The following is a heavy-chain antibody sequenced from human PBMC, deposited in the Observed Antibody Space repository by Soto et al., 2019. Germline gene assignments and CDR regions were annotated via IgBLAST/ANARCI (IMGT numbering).Heavy chain of an antibody. CDR1: GFTFSSYG. CDR3: TRDGRIPRVRVVPYDAFDI. Sequence: GGSLRLSCVASGFTFSSYGMHWVRQAPGKGLECVAVIWYDGNNKYYADSVKGRFTISRDNSKNTLYLQMNSLRVEDTAVYYCTRDGRIPRVRVVPYDAFDIWGQGTMVTVSS. CDR2: IWYDGNNK. J-gene: IGHJ3*02. V-gene: IGHV3-33*01. D-gene: IGHD3-10*01.